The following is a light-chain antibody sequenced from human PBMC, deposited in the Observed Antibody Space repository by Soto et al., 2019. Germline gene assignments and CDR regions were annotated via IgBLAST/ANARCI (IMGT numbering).Light chain of an antibody. CDR1: QSVSSTY. J-gene: IGKJ5*01. V-gene: IGKV3-20*01. CDR2: GTS. Sequence: EIVLTQSPGTLSLSPGARAPLSCRASQSVSSTYLAWYQQKPGQAPRLLIYGTSSRATGIPDRFSGSGSGTDFTPTISRLEPEDFAVYYCQQSDTFGQGTRLEIK. CDR3: QQSDT.